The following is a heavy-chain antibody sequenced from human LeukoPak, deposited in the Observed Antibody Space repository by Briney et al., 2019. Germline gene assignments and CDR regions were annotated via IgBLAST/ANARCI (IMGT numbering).Heavy chain of an antibody. D-gene: IGHD6-13*01. CDR3: ARDRIAAAGTEEFDY. J-gene: IGHJ4*02. CDR2: IYSGGST. CDR1: GFTVSSNY. Sequence: GGSLRLSCAASGFTVSSNYMSWVRQAPGKGLEWVSVIYSGGSTYYAASVRGRFTISRDNSKNTVYLQMNNLRAEGTAVYYCARDRIAAAGTEEFDYWGQGTLVTVSS. V-gene: IGHV3-53*01.